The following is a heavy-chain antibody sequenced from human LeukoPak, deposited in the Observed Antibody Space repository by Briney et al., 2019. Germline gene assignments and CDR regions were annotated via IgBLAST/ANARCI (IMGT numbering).Heavy chain of an antibody. D-gene: IGHD3-10*01. Sequence: GGSLRLSCAASGFTFSSYWMSWVRQAPGKGLEWVANIKQDGSEKYYVDSVKGRFTISRDNAKNSLYLQMNSLRAEDTAVYYCAREGVLWFGEFIDYWGQGTLVTVSS. CDR2: IKQDGSEK. J-gene: IGHJ4*02. V-gene: IGHV3-7*01. CDR1: GFTFSSYW. CDR3: AREGVLWFGEFIDY.